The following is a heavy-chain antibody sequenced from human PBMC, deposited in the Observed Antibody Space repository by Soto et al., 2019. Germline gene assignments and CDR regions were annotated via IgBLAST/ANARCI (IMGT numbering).Heavy chain of an antibody. D-gene: IGHD5-12*01. CDR2: IWYDGSNK. Sequence: GGSLRLSCAASGFTFSSYGMHWVRQAPGKGLEWVAVIWYDGSNKYYADSVKGRFTISRDNSKNTLYLQMNSLRAEDTAVYYCARDHTIVATSALDDWGQGTLVTVSS. V-gene: IGHV3-33*01. CDR1: GFTFSSYG. CDR3: ARDHTIVATSALDD. J-gene: IGHJ4*02.